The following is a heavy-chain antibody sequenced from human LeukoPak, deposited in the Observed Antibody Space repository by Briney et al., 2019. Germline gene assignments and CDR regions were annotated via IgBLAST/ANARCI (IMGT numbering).Heavy chain of an antibody. Sequence: SETLSLTCTVSGYSISSGYFWGWIRQPPGKGLEWIGTIYNSGSTYYNASLESRVTISVDTSKNQFSLKLSSVTAADTAVYYCARGRKKYSSSWYWFDPWGQGTLVTVSS. V-gene: IGHV4-38-2*02. CDR3: ARGRKKYSSSWYWFDP. D-gene: IGHD6-13*01. CDR2: IYNSGST. J-gene: IGHJ5*02. CDR1: GYSISSGYF.